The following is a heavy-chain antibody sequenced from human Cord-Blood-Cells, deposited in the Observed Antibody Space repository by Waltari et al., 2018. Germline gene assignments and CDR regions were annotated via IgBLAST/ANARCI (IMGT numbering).Heavy chain of an antibody. CDR2: IKQDGSEK. Sequence: VQLVESGGGLVQPGGSLRLSCAASGFTFSSYWMSWVRQAPGKGLEWVANIKQDGSEKYYVDSVKGRFTISRDNAKNSLYLQMNSLRAEDTAVYYCARSYYDSSGYFDYWGQGTLVTVSS. CDR3: ARSYYDSSGYFDY. D-gene: IGHD3-22*01. CDR1: GFTFSSYW. J-gene: IGHJ4*02. V-gene: IGHV3-7*01.